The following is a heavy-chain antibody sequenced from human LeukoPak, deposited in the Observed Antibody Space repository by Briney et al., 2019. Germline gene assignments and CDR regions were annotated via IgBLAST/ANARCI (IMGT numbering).Heavy chain of an antibody. Sequence: SETLSLTCAVSGDSINPYYWSWIRQPPGKGLEWIGYIYYSGSTNYNPSLKSRVTISVDTSKNQFSLKLSSVTAADTAVYYCARQSTVAGVDYWGQGTLVTVSS. CDR2: IYYSGST. CDR3: ARQSTVAGVDY. V-gene: IGHV4-59*08. J-gene: IGHJ4*02. CDR1: GDSINPYY. D-gene: IGHD4-23*01.